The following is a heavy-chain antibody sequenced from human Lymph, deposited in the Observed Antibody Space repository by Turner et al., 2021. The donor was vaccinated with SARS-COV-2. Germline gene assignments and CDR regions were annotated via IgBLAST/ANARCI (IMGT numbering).Heavy chain of an antibody. Sequence: EVQLLESGGGLVQPWGSLGLSCAASGFTFYNYAMSWVRQAPGKGLEWVSTISGSGGSTYYADSVKGRFIISRDNSKNTLYLQMNSLRAEDTAVYYCANLYPTVSWEFPYGMDVWGQGTTVTVSS. J-gene: IGHJ6*02. CDR3: ANLYPTVSWEFPYGMDV. D-gene: IGHD3-16*01. CDR2: ISGSGGST. CDR1: GFTFYNYA. V-gene: IGHV3-23*01.